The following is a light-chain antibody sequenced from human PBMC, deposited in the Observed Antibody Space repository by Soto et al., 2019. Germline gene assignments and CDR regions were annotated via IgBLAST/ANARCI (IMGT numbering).Light chain of an antibody. CDR2: EDS. CDR3: CSYAGSYTLV. J-gene: IGLJ3*02. Sequence: QSVLTQPASVSGSPGQSITISCTGTSSDVGSYNLVSWYQQHPGKAPKCMIYEDSKRPSGVSNRFSGSKSGNTASLTISGLQAEDEAHYYCCSYAGSYTLVFGGGTKLTVL. CDR1: SSDVGSYNL. V-gene: IGLV2-23*01.